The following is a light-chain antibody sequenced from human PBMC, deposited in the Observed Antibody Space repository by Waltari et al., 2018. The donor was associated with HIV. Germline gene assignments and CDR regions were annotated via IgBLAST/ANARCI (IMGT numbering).Light chain of an antibody. V-gene: IGKV2-28*01. CDR3: MQVLATPGT. CDR1: QSLLHSNGYNY. J-gene: IGKJ1*01. Sequence: DIVLTQSPRTLPVTPGETASISCRSSQSLLHSNGYNYLDWYLQKPGQSPQLLIYLGSNRATGVPDRFSDSGSGTDFTLKISRVEAEDVGVYYCMQVLATPGTFGQGTKVEIK. CDR2: LGS.